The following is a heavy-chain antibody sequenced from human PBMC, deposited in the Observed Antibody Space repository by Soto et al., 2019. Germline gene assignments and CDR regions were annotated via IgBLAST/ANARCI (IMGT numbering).Heavy chain of an antibody. CDR2: VTNTGGDK. V-gene: IGHV3-23*01. CDR1: GFAFSNNA. CDR3: ARASGESYPGSRVFVS. D-gene: IGHD3-10*01. J-gene: IGHJ4*02. Sequence: EVQLLESGGDLVQPGGSLRLSCAASGFAFSNNAMSWVRQAPGKGLELVSIVTNTGGDKLYADSVKGRFIISRDNSKSTLYLQMNSLRAEDSAIYYCARASGESYPGSRVFVSWGQGTRVTVSS.